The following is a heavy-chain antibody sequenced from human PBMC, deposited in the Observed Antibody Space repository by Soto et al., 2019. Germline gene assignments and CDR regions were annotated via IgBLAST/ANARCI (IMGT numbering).Heavy chain of an antibody. CDR1: GGSFSGYH. V-gene: IGHV4-34*01. CDR2: INHSGST. Sequence: SETLSLTCAVYGGSFSGYHWSWIRQSPGKGLEWIGEINHSGSTNYKASLKSRVTISLDTSKNKYSLKLSSVTAADTAVYYCARVSGYSRSWYQGARGYYYNMDLWGPGNTVTLSS. D-gene: IGHD6-13*01. CDR3: ARVSGYSRSWYQGARGYYYNMDL. J-gene: IGHJ6*02.